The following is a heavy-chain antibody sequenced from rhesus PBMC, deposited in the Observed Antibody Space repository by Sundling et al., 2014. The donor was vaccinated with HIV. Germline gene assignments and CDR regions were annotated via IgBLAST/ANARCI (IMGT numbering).Heavy chain of an antibody. V-gene: IGHV3-54*02. D-gene: IGHD4-17*01. Sequence: EVQLVESGGGLVQPGGSLRLSCVASGFTFSSHGMHWVRQAPGKGLEWVAVISYDGSKKYYADSVQDRFTISRDNSKNMKYLQMNNLKLEDTAVYYCARDQGLYGPTYGLDSWGQGVVVTVSS. CDR3: ARDQGLYGPTYGLDS. CDR2: ISYDGSKK. CDR1: GFTFSSHG. J-gene: IGHJ6*01.